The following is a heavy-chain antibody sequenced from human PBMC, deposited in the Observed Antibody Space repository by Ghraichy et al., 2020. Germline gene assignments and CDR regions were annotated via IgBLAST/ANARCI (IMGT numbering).Heavy chain of an antibody. D-gene: IGHD6-13*01. V-gene: IGHV4-59*01. J-gene: IGHJ4*02. Sequence: SETLSLTCTVSGGSISSYYWSWIRQPPGRGLEWIGYIYYSGSTNYNPSLKSRVTISVDTSKNQFSLKLSSVTAVDTAVYYCARGVGSSWYRYYFDYWGQGTLVTVSS. CDR3: ARGVGSSWYRYYFDY. CDR2: IYYSGST. CDR1: GGSISSYY.